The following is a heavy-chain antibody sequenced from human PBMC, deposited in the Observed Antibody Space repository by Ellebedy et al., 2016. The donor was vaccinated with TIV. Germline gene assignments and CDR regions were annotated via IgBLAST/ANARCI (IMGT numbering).Heavy chain of an antibody. CDR2: ISGGGST. CDR3: AVGRPNYGDFPS. J-gene: IGHJ5*02. D-gene: IGHD4-17*01. Sequence: GGSLRLXXAASGFTFSTYAMSWVRQAPGKGLEWVSGISGGGSTSYADSVKGRFTISRDNSKNTLSLQMNSLRADDTAIYYCAVGRPNYGDFPSWGQGTLVTVSS. V-gene: IGHV3-23*01. CDR1: GFTFSTYA.